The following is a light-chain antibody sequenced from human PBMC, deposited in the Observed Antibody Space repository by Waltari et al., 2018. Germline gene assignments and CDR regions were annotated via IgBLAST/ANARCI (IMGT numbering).Light chain of an antibody. CDR3: CSYAGSSTYV. CDR2: EGS. CDR1: SSDVWRNHL. J-gene: IGLJ1*01. Sequence: QSALTQPASASGSPGQSITIPCTGTSSDVWRNHLVSWYQQHPGKAPKLLIYEGSKRPSGVSNRFSGSKSGNTASLTISGLQAEDEADYYCCSYAGSSTYVFGTGTKVTVL. V-gene: IGLV2-23*01.